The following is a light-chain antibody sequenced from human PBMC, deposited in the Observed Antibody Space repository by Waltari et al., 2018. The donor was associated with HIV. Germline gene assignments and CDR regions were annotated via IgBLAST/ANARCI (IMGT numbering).Light chain of an antibody. CDR2: CAS. J-gene: IGKJ2*01. Sequence: DIVLTHSPDSLVVPLGERAPIHSTSSPWVLYTSTNKNYLAWYQQKPGQPPKLLIYCASTRESGVPDRFSGSGSGTDFTLTISSLQAEDVAVYYCQQYYSTPDTFGQGTKLEIK. CDR1: PWVLYTSTNKNY. CDR3: QQYYSTPDT. V-gene: IGKV4-1*01.